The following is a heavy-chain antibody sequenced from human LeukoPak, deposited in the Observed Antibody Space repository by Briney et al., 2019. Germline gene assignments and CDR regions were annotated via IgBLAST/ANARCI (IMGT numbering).Heavy chain of an antibody. CDR3: ARGSEGSGSYYFRNYYMDV. V-gene: IGHV3-21*01. CDR1: GFTFSSYS. CDR2: ISSSSSYI. D-gene: IGHD3-10*01. Sequence: GGSLRLSCAASGFTFSSYSMNWVRQAPGKGLEWVSSISSSSSYIYYADSVKGRFTISRDNAKNSLYLQMNSLRAEDTAVYYCARGSEGSGSYYFRNYYMDVWGKGTTVTVSS. J-gene: IGHJ6*03.